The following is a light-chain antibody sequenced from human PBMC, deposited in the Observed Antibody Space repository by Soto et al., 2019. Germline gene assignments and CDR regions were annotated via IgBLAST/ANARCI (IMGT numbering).Light chain of an antibody. J-gene: IGLJ2*01. CDR2: GNS. CDR3: QSYDSSLSVV. V-gene: IGLV1-40*01. CDR1: GATYD. Sequence: QLVLTQPPSVSGAPGQRVTISCTGATYDVHWYQQLPGTAPKLLIYGNSNRPSGVPDRFSGSKSGTSASLAITGLQAEDEADYYCQSYDSSLSVVFGGGTKLTVL.